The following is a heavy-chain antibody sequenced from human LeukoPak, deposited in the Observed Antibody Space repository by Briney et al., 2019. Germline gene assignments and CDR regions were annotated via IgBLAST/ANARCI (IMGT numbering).Heavy chain of an antibody. D-gene: IGHD3-3*01. CDR1: GGSISSYY. J-gene: IGHJ3*02. CDR3: ARGRSYYDFWSGYQDAFDI. Sequence: SETLSLTCTVSGGSISSYYWSWIRQPPGKGLEWIGYIYYSGSTNYNPSLKSRVTISVDTSKNQFSLKLSSVTAADTAVYYCARGRSYYDFWSGYQDAFDIWGQGTMVTVSS. V-gene: IGHV4-59*12. CDR2: IYYSGST.